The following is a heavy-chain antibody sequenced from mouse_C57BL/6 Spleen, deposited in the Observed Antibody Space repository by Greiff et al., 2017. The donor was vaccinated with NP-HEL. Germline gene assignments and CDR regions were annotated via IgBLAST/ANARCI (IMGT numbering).Heavy chain of an antibody. D-gene: IGHD1-1*01. CDR2: INPNNGGT. Sequence: EVQLQQSGPELVKPGASVKIPCKASGYTFTDYNMDWVKQSHGKSLEWIGDINPNNGGTIYNQKFKGKATLTVDKSSSTAYMELRSLTSEDTAVDYCARTDYYGSSYAMDYWGQGTSVTVSS. CDR3: ARTDYYGSSYAMDY. V-gene: IGHV1-18*01. J-gene: IGHJ4*01. CDR1: GYTFTDYN.